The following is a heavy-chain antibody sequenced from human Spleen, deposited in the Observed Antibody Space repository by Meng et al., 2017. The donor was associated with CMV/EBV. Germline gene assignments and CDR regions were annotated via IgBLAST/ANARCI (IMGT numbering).Heavy chain of an antibody. D-gene: IGHD5-18*01. CDR2: IYYNGGT. Sequence: SETLSLTCTVSGDSITTYYWSWIWQPPGKGLQWIGYIYYNGGTNYNPSLKSRVTISVDTSKNHFSLKLSSVTAADTAVYYCARGPRGYSYEKDWFDPWGQGTLVTVSS. V-gene: IGHV4-59*01. J-gene: IGHJ5*02. CDR3: ARGPRGYSYEKDWFDP. CDR1: GDSITTYY.